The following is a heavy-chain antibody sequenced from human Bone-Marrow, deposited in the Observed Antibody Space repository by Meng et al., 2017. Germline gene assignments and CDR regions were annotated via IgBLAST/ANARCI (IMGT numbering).Heavy chain of an antibody. V-gene: IGHV1-46*01. Sequence: ASVKVSCKASGYTFTSYGISWVRQAPGQGLEWMGIINPSGGSTSYAQKFQGRVTMTRDTSTSTVYMELSSLRSEDTAVYYCARGPIEVYASSHPPTDYYYGMDVWGQGTTVTVSS. J-gene: IGHJ6*02. CDR2: INPSGGST. D-gene: IGHD2-8*01. CDR1: GYTFTSYG. CDR3: ARGPIEVYASSHPPTDYYYGMDV.